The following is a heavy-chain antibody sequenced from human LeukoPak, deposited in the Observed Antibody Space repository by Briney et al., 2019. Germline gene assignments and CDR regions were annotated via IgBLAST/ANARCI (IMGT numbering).Heavy chain of an antibody. CDR1: GVTFSSYS. D-gene: IGHD2-15*01. J-gene: IGHJ4*02. CDR3: ARARKVVVVAGWGAPDY. CDR2: ISSSSSYI. Sequence: PGGSLRLSCAASGVTFSSYSMNWVRQAPGKGLEWVSSISSSSSYIYYADSVKGRFTISRDNTKSSLYLQMNSLRAEDTAVYYCARARKVVVVAGWGAPDYWGQGTLVTVSS. V-gene: IGHV3-21*01.